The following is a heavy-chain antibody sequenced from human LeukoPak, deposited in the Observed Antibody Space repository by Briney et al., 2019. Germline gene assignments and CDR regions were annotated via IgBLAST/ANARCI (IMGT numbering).Heavy chain of an antibody. D-gene: IGHD3-3*01. Sequence: SETLSLTCAVSGGSISSGGYSWSWIRQPPGKGREWIGYISYSGNNYYNPSLKGRLTISVDTSKNQFSLKLSSVTAADPAVYYCARGERYDFHFDYWGQGTLVTVSS. V-gene: IGHV4-30-4*07. CDR2: ISYSGNN. J-gene: IGHJ4*02. CDR3: ARGERYDFHFDY. CDR1: GGSISSGGYS.